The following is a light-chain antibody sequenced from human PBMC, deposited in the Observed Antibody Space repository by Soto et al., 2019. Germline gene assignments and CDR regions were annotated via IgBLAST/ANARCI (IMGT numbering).Light chain of an antibody. Sequence: AIQMTQSPFSLSASVGDRVTITCRASQDIRDDVGWYQQKPGKAPKLLISAASNLQSGVPSRFSGSGSATDFTLTISSLQPEDFATYYCLQDYGYPRTFGQGTKVESK. CDR3: LQDYGYPRT. V-gene: IGKV1-6*01. J-gene: IGKJ1*01. CDR1: QDIRDD. CDR2: AAS.